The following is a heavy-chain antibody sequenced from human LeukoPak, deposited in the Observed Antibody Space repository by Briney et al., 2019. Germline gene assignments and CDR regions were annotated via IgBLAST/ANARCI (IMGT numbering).Heavy chain of an antibody. D-gene: IGHD3-22*01. Sequence: SETLSLTCTVSGGSISSYYWSWIRQPPGKGLEWIGYIYYSGSTNYNPSLKSRVTISVDTSKNQFSLKLSSVTAADTAVYYCARVRRNRKVVIPSGVWYFDLWGRGTLVTVSS. CDR1: GGSISSYY. V-gene: IGHV4-59*01. CDR3: ARVRRNRKVVIPSGVWYFDL. J-gene: IGHJ2*01. CDR2: IYYSGST.